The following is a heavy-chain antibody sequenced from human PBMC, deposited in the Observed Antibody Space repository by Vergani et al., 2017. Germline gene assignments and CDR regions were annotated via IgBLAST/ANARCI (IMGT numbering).Heavy chain of an antibody. CDR1: GGSISSSSYY. J-gene: IGHJ4*02. Sequence: QLQLQESGPGLVKPSETLSLTCTVSGGSISSSSYYWGWIRQPPGKGLEWIGSIYYSGSTYYNPSLKSRVTISVDTSKNQFSLKLSSVTAADTGVYYCARRQIASFFDYWGQGILVTVSS. V-gene: IGHV4-39*07. D-gene: IGHD3-3*02. CDR3: ARRQIASFFDY. CDR2: IYYSGST.